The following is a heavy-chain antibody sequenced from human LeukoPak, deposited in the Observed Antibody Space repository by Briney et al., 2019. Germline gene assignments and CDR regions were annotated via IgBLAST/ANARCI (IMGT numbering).Heavy chain of an antibody. J-gene: IGHJ4*02. D-gene: IGHD4-17*01. V-gene: IGHV1-2*02. Sequence: ASVRVSCTASGYTFTGYYMHWVRQAPGQGLEWMGGINPNGGGTNYAQKCQGRVTMTRDTSISTAYMERSRLRSDDTAVYYCARDQRGYGDYSDYWGQGTLVTVSS. CDR1: GYTFTGYY. CDR2: INPNGGGT. CDR3: ARDQRGYGDYSDY.